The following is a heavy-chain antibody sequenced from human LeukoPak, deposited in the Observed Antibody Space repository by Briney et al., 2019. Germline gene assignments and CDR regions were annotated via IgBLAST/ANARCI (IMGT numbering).Heavy chain of an antibody. Sequence: PRASVKVSCKTSGYTFIAYYLHWVRQAPGQGLEWMGWLNPGPGGTLYAQKFQGRVTMTRDMSMTTAYMELTELRSDDTAVYYCAAQRDPRPFDHWGQGTLVTVAS. CDR1: GYTFIAYY. V-gene: IGHV1-2*02. CDR2: LNPGPGGT. CDR3: AAQRDPRPFDH. J-gene: IGHJ4*02. D-gene: IGHD5-24*01.